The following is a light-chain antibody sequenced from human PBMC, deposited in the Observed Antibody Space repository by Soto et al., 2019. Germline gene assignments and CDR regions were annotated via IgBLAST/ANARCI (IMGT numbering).Light chain of an antibody. J-gene: IGKJ1*01. Sequence: QGERATLSCRASQSVSSNLAWYQQKPGQAPRLLIYGASSRATGIPDRFSGSGSGTDFTLTISRLKPEDVAVYYCQQHDSWSSGQ. CDR1: QSVSSN. V-gene: IGKV3-20*01. CDR2: GAS. CDR3: QQHDSWS.